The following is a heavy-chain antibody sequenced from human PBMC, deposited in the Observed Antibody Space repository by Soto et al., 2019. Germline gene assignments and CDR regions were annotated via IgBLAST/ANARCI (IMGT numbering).Heavy chain of an antibody. J-gene: IGHJ3*02. Sequence: QVQLVETGGGVVQPGRSLRLSCAASGFTFSSYGMHWVRQAPGKGLEWVAVISYDGSNKYYADSVKCRFTISRDNSKNTLYLQMNSLRAEDTAVYYCAKDLGHGGRGAFDSWGQGTMVTVSS. CDR1: GFTFSSYG. CDR3: AKDLGHGGRGAFDS. D-gene: IGHD7-27*01. CDR2: ISYDGSNK. V-gene: IGHV3-30*18.